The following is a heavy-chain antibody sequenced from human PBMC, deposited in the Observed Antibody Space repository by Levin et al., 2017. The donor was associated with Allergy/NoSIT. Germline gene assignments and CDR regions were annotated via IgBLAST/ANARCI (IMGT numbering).Heavy chain of an antibody. V-gene: IGHV4-34*01. CDR1: GGSFSGYY. CDR3: ARGRAVAGTLVEYCQH. Sequence: SQTLSLTCAVYGGSFSGYYWSWIRQPPGKGLEWLGEINHSGSTNYNPSPKSRVTIPVDTSKNQFSLKLSSVTGADTAGYYCARGRAVAGTLVEYCQHWGQGTLVNVSS. J-gene: IGHJ1*01. CDR2: INHSGST. D-gene: IGHD6-19*01.